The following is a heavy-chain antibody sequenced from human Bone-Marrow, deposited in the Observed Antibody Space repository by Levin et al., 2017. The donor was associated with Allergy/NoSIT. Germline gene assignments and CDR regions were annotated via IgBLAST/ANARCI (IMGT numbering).Heavy chain of an antibody. J-gene: IGHJ3*02. CDR1: GFTFSSYS. Sequence: PGGSLRLSCAASGFTFSSYSMNWVRQAPGKGLEWVSYISSSSSTIYYADSVKGRFTISRDNAKNSLYLQMNSLRAEDTAVYYCARYCSSTSCYIGAFDIWGQGTMVTVSS. D-gene: IGHD2-2*02. CDR3: ARYCSSTSCYIGAFDI. V-gene: IGHV3-48*01. CDR2: ISSSSSTI.